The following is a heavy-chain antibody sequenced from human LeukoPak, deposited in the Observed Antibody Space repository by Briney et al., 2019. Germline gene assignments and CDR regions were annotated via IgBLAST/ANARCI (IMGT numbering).Heavy chain of an antibody. J-gene: IGHJ4*02. V-gene: IGHV3-66*01. D-gene: IGHD1-14*01. CDR3: AKVRNPEY. CDR1: GITFSSYG. CDR2: IYSGGRT. Sequence: PGGSLRLSCAASGITFSSYGMSWVRQAPGKGLEWVSVIYSGGRTFYADSVKGRFTISRDNSKNTLHLQMNSLRAEDTAVYYCAKVRNPEYWGQGTLVTVSS.